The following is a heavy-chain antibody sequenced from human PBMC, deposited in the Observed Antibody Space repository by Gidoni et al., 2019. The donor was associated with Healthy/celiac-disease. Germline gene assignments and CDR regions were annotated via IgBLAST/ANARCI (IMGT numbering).Heavy chain of an antibody. D-gene: IGHD6-6*01. V-gene: IGHV3-9*01. CDR1: GFPFDAYA. CDR2: RSGNICSI. CDR3: AKDVVYSSSSEKSWGFDY. Sequence: ELQLLQSGRVMVQPGRSLRHSCAAPGFPFDAYAMHWVRQGPGKGMEWGSGRSGNICSIGYADSVKGRFTIASDNAKNSLYLQMNSLRAEDTALYYGAKDVVYSSSSEKSWGFDYWGQGTLVTVSS. J-gene: IGHJ4*02.